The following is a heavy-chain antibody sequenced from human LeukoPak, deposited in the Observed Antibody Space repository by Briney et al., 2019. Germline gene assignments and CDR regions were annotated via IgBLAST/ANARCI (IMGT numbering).Heavy chain of an antibody. Sequence: SETLSLTCTVSGGSISNGAYDWSWIRQHPGKGLEWIGYIYYTGSTHYSPSLKSRVTISVDTSKNQFSLNLSSVTAADTAVYYCARGLAGFGKLLYSDYWGQGTLVTVSS. J-gene: IGHJ4*02. CDR1: GGSISNGAYD. D-gene: IGHD3-10*01. V-gene: IGHV4-31*03. CDR2: IYYTGST. CDR3: ARGLAGFGKLLYSDY.